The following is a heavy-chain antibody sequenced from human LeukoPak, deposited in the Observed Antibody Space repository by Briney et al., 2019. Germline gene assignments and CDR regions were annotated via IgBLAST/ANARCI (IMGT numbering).Heavy chain of an antibody. CDR1: GFTFDDYG. D-gene: IGHD3-22*01. CDR2: INWNGGST. V-gene: IGHV3-20*04. Sequence: PGGSLRLSCAASGFTFDDYGMSWVRQAPGKGLEWVSGINWNGGSTGYADSVKGRFTISRDNAKNSLYLQMNSLRAEDTALYYCAKLAEGYDSSGYYLLDYFDYWGQGTLVTVSS. J-gene: IGHJ4*02. CDR3: AKLAEGYDSSGYYLLDYFDY.